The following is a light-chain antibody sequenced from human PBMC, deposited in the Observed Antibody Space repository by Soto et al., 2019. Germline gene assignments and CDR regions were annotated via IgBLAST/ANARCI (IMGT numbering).Light chain of an antibody. Sequence: VLTQSPDTLSLSPGERATLSCRASQDVGKFLVWYHQKPGLSPSLVIYEASKRATDIPDRFSGSGSGTGFTLTFNRLEPEDVGFYCCQQRNSWPLTFGGGTKVDIK. CDR1: QDVGKF. CDR3: QQRNSWPLT. V-gene: IGKV3-11*01. J-gene: IGKJ4*01. CDR2: EAS.